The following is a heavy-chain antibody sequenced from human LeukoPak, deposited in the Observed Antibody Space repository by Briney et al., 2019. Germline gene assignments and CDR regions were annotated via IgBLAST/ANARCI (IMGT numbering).Heavy chain of an antibody. Sequence: SETLSLTCGVYGGSFSAYYWNWLRQPPGKGLEWIGDINHSGSTNYSPSLKSRVTVSVDTSKNQFSLKLTSVTAADTAVYYCARQTGSGLFILPGGQGTLVTVSS. D-gene: IGHD3/OR15-3a*01. J-gene: IGHJ4*02. CDR1: GGSFSAYY. V-gene: IGHV4-34*01. CDR2: INHSGST. CDR3: ARQTGSGLFILP.